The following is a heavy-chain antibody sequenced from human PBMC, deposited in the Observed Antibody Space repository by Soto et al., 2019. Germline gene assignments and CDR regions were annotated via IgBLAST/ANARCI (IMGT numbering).Heavy chain of an antibody. D-gene: IGHD3-10*01. J-gene: IGHJ1*01. CDR3: ARDGARTSYFEYFLH. CDR1: GFIVSTSF. CDR2: IYTGGRT. Sequence: GGSLRLSCAASGFIVSTSFLAWVHQAPGKGLEWVSTIYTGGRTFYADSVEGRFTISIDNSENTLYLQMNSLRAEDTAVYYCARDGARTSYFEYFLHWAQGTLVTVSS. V-gene: IGHV3-53*01.